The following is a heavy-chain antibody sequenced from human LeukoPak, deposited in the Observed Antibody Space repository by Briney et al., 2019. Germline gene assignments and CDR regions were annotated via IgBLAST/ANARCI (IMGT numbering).Heavy chain of an antibody. CDR3: GRVYCSTTSCYDYYDYYMDV. CDR1: GFRFDDYG. V-gene: IGHV3-20*04. CDR2: TNWDGAST. J-gene: IGHJ6*03. D-gene: IGHD2-2*01. Sequence: GGSLRLSCAASGFRFDDYGMSWVRHVPGKGLEWVSGTNWDGASTGYADSVKGRFTISRDNVKNFLYLQVNSLRVEDTALYFCGRVYCSTTSCYDYYDYYMDVWGKGTTVTVSS.